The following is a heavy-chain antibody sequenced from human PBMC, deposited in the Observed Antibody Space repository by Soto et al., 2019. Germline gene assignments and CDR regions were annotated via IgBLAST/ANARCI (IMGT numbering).Heavy chain of an antibody. Sequence: ASVKVSCKASGYTFTSYGISWVRQAPGQGLEWMGWISAYNGNTNYAQKLQGRVTMTTDTSTSTAYMELRSLRSDDTAVYYCARVRWDDILTLGWFDPWGQGTLVTVSS. CDR2: ISAYNGNT. CDR3: ARVRWDDILTLGWFDP. D-gene: IGHD3-9*01. CDR1: GYTFTSYG. J-gene: IGHJ5*02. V-gene: IGHV1-18*01.